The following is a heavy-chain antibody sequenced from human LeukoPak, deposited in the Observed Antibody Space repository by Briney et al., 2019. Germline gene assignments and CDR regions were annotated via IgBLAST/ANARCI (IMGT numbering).Heavy chain of an antibody. CDR1: GGSISSYY. V-gene: IGHV4-4*07. CDR3: ARAWQWQPLDS. J-gene: IGHJ4*02. D-gene: IGHD6-19*01. CDR2: IHTSGST. Sequence: SETLSLTCTVSGGSISSYYWSWIRQPAGKGLEWIGRIHTSGSTNYNPSLKSRVIMSVDTSKNQFSLKVTSVTAADAAVYYCARAWQWQPLDSWGQGTLVTVSS.